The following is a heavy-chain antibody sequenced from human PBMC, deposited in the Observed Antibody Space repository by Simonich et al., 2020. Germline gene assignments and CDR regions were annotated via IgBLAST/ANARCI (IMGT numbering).Heavy chain of an antibody. CDR1: GGSISSYY. CDR3: ARHKFWGEVVTAIPGYWYFDL. Sequence: QVQLQESGPGLVKPSETLSLTCTVSGGSISSYYWSWIRQPPGKGLEWIGYINYSGRTNYTPSLKSRVTISVDTSKNQFSLKRSSVTAADTAVYYCARHKFWGEVVTAIPGYWYFDLWGRGTLVTVSS. J-gene: IGHJ2*01. D-gene: IGHD2-21*02. V-gene: IGHV4-59*08. CDR2: INYSGRT.